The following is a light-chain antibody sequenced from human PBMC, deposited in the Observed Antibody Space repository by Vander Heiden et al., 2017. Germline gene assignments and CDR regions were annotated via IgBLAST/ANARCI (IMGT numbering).Light chain of an antibody. Sequence: QSVLTQPPSASGTPGQRVTISCSGSSSNIGSNTVNWYQQLPGTAPKLLIYTNNRRPSGVPDRFSGSKSGTSASLAISGLQSEDEADYYCAAWDDSLNVHYVFGTGTKVTVL. CDR3: AAWDDSLNVHYV. J-gene: IGLJ1*01. CDR1: SSNIGSNT. V-gene: IGLV1-44*01. CDR2: TNN.